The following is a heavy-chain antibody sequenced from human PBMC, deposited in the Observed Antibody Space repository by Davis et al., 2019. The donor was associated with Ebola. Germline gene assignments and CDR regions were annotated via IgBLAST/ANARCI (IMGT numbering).Heavy chain of an antibody. CDR3: ARIEGRLRFLEWLSDTHYYYYGMDV. J-gene: IGHJ6*02. CDR1: GGTFSSYA. CDR2: ISAYNGNT. V-gene: IGHV1-18*01. Sequence: ASVKVSCKASGGTFSSYAISWVRQAPGQGLEWMGWISAYNGNTNYAQTLQGRVTMTTDTSTSTAYMELRSLRSDDTAVYYCARIEGRLRFLEWLSDTHYYYYGMDVWGQGTTVTVSS. D-gene: IGHD3-3*01.